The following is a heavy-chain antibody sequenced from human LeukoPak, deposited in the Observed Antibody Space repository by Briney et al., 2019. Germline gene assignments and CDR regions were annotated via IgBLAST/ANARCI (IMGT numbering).Heavy chain of an antibody. CDR2: IIGGGGTT. Sequence: PGXSLRLSCAASGFTFSSYSMSWVRQAPGKGLEWVSAIIGGGGTTYYADSVKGRFTISRDNSKNTLFLQMSSLRAEDTAVYYCAKDLSPGPDWGQGTLVTVSS. CDR3: AKDLSPGPD. CDR1: GFTFSSYS. J-gene: IGHJ4*02. V-gene: IGHV3-23*01.